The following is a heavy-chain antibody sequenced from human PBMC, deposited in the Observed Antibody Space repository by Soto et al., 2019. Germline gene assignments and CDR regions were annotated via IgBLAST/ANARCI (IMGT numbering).Heavy chain of an antibody. CDR2: ICYSGGT. Sequence: SETLSLTCTASGGSISNYDWSWIRQPPGKGLEWIGYICYSGGTTYNPSLKRRVTLSVDTYKNQFSLKLSSVTAADTAVYYCVRSYYYDSSGYPGNWFDPWGQGTLVTVS. J-gene: IGHJ5*02. V-gene: IGHV4-59*01. D-gene: IGHD3-22*01. CDR1: GGSISNYD. CDR3: VRSYYYDSSGYPGNWFDP.